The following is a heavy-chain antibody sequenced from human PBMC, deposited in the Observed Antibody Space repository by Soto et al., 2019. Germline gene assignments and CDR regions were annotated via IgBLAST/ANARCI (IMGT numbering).Heavy chain of an antibody. Sequence: PAETLSLTCTVSVGSISSYYWSWIRQPPGKGLEWIGYIYYSGSTNYNPSLKSRVTISVDTSKNQFSLKLSSVTAADTAVYYCARSRAWSGYYYYYYMDVWGKGTTVTVSS. CDR1: VGSISSYY. J-gene: IGHJ6*03. V-gene: IGHV4-59*01. CDR3: ARSRAWSGYYYYYYMDV. CDR2: IYYSGST. D-gene: IGHD3-3*01.